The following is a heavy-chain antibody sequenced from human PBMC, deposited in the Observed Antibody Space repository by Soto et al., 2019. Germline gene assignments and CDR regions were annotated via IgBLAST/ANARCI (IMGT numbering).Heavy chain of an antibody. CDR1: GGSISSYY. D-gene: IGHD3-9*01. Sequence: QVHLQESGPGLVKPSETLSLTCTVSGGSISSYYWSWIRQPVGRGLEWIGHIYTSGSTTYNPTLNKRVTMSVDTAKHQFSLRLSSVTAADTAVYYCAREGLDWSVEGMDVWGRGTTVTVSS. V-gene: IGHV4-4*07. J-gene: IGHJ6*02. CDR3: AREGLDWSVEGMDV. CDR2: IYTSGST.